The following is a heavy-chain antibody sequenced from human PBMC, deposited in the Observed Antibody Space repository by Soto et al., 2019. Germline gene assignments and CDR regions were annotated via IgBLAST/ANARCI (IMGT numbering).Heavy chain of an antibody. Sequence: SETLSLTCTVSGGSISSGDYYWSWIRQPPGKGLEWIGYIYYSGSTYYNPSLKSRVTVSVDTSKNQFSLKLSSVTAADTAVYYCARDQVLTVEDYYYYGMDGWGQGTTVTVSS. CDR1: GGSISSGDYY. CDR3: ARDQVLTVEDYYYYGMDG. D-gene: IGHD4-17*01. V-gene: IGHV4-30-4*01. J-gene: IGHJ6*02. CDR2: IYYSGST.